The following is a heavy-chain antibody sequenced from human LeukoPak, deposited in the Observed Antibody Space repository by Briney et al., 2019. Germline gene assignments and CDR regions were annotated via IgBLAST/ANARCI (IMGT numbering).Heavy chain of an antibody. V-gene: IGHV1-24*01. J-gene: IGHJ5*02. Sequence: ASVKVSCKVSGYTLTELSMHWVRQAPGKGLEWMGGFDPEDGETIYAQKFQGRVTMTEDTSTDTAYMELSSLRSEDTAVYYCAPVRSRGYGSGSYYNGDWFDPWGQGTLVTVSS. CDR1: GYTLTELS. CDR2: FDPEDGET. D-gene: IGHD3-10*01. CDR3: APVRSRGYGSGSYYNGDWFDP.